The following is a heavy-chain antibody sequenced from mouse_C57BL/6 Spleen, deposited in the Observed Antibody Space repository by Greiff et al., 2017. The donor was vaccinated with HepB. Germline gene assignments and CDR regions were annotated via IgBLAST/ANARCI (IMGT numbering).Heavy chain of an antibody. CDR3: ARSEDDYGPWFAY. CDR2: ISDGGSYT. V-gene: IGHV5-4*03. D-gene: IGHD2-4*01. Sequence: EVMLVESGGGLVKPGGSLKLSCAASGFTFSSYAMSWVRQTPEKRLEWVATISDGGSYTYYPDNVKGRFTISRDNAKNNLYLQMSHLKSEDTAMYYCARSEDDYGPWFAYWGQGTLVTVSA. J-gene: IGHJ3*01. CDR1: GFTFSSYA.